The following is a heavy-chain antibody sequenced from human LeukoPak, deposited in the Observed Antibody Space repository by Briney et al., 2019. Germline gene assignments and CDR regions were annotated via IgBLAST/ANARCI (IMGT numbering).Heavy chain of an antibody. CDR1: GFTFSSYG. D-gene: IGHD3-22*01. Sequence: GRSLRLSCAASGFTFSSYGMHWVRQAPGMGLAWVAVISDDGRNEYYLESVKGRFTISRDNAKNSLYLQMNSLRAEDTAVYYCARDLHFRLWDSSDYYPYWGQGTLVTVSS. CDR2: ISDDGRNE. V-gene: IGHV3-30*03. J-gene: IGHJ4*02. CDR3: ARDLHFRLWDSSDYYPY.